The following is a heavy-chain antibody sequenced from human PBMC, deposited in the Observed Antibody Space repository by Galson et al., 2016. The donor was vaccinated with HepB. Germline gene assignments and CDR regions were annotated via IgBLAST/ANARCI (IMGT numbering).Heavy chain of an antibody. J-gene: IGHJ4*02. D-gene: IGHD1-26*01. CDR1: GITFGSYA. CDR3: AAGRELPH. V-gene: IGHV3-23*01. CDR2: VTSTGSNT. Sequence: SLRLSCAASGITFGSYAMTWVRQAPGKGLEWVSTVTSTGSNTFYADSVEGRFTISRDNSKNTLSLQMNSLRAQDTAVYYCAAGRELPHWGQETLVTVSS.